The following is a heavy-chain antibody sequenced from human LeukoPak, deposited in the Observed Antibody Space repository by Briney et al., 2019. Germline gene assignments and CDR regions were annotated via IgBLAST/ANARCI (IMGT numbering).Heavy chain of an antibody. CDR2: IKQDGSGK. D-gene: IGHD5-12*01. CDR3: ARDAVKVATVDFDY. V-gene: IGHV3-7*01. CDR1: GFTFSSYW. Sequence: GGSLRLSCAASGFTFSSYWMSWVRQAPGKRLEWVANIKQDGSGKYYVDSVKGRFTISRDNAKNSLYLQMNSLRAEDTAVYYCARDAVKVATVDFDYWGQGTLVTVSS. J-gene: IGHJ4*02.